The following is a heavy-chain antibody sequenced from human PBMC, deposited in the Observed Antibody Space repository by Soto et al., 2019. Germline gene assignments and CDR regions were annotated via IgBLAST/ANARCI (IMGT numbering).Heavy chain of an antibody. Sequence: GGSLRLSCAASGFTFSSYSMNWVRQAPGKGLEWVSSISSSSSYIYYADSVKGRFTISRDNAKNSLYLQMNSLRAEDTAVYYCARDEERRNYDYWGQGTLVTVSS. CDR1: GFTFSSYS. CDR2: ISSSSSYI. CDR3: ARDEERRNYDY. J-gene: IGHJ4*02. V-gene: IGHV3-21*01.